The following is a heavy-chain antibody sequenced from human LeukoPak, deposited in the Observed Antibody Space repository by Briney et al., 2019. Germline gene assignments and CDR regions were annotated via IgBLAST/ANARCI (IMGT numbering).Heavy chain of an antibody. CDR2: INPNSGGT. V-gene: IGHV1-2*02. J-gene: IGHJ4*02. D-gene: IGHD6-13*01. CDR3: AIASITAAGSFDY. Sequence: ASVKVSCKASGYTFTDYYIHWVRQAPGQGLEWMGWINPNSGGTSYAQKFQGRVTMTRDTSISTAYMELSRLRSDDTAIYCCAIASITAAGSFDYWGQGTLVTVSS. CDR1: GYTFTDYY.